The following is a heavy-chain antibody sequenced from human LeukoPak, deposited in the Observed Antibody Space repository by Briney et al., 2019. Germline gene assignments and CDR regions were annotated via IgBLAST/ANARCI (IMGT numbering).Heavy chain of an antibody. V-gene: IGHV4-59*12. J-gene: IGHJ5*02. CDR1: GGSISSYY. D-gene: IGHD3-10*01. CDR3: ARDEGDITMVRGVIIMGFDP. Sequence: PSETLSLTCTVSGGSISSYYWSWIRQPPGKGLEWIGYIYYSGSTYYNPSLKSRVTISVDTSKNQFSLKLSSVTAADTAVYYCARDEGDITMVRGVIIMGFDPWGQGTLVTVSS. CDR2: IYYSGST.